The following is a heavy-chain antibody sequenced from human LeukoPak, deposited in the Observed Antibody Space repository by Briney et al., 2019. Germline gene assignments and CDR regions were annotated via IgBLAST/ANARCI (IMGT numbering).Heavy chain of an antibody. V-gene: IGHV4-59*01. CDR3: ARVGSSGTSFQH. CDR1: GGSTSSYY. Sequence: SETLSLTCTVSGGSTSSYYWSWIRQPPGKGLEWIGYIYYSGSTNYNPSLKSRVTISVDTSKNQFSLKLSSVTAADTAVYYCARVGSSGTSFQHWGQGTLVTVSS. CDR2: IYYSGST. D-gene: IGHD2-2*01. J-gene: IGHJ1*01.